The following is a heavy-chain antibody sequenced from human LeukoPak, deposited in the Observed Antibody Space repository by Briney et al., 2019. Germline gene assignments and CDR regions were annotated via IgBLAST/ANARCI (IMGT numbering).Heavy chain of an antibody. V-gene: IGHV4-61*01. CDR3: ARVRGYSYGYSNYFDY. CDR2: IYYSGST. J-gene: IGHJ4*02. CDR1: GGSVSSGSYY. Sequence: PSETLSLTCTVSGGSVSSGSYYWSWIRQPPGRGLEWIGYIYYSGSTNYNPSLKSRVTISVDTSKNQFSLKLSSVTAADTAVYYCARVRGYSYGYSNYFDYWGQGTLVTVSS. D-gene: IGHD5-18*01.